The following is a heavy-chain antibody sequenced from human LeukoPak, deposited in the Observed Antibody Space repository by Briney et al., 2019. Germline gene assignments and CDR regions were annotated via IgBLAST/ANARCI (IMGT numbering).Heavy chain of an antibody. V-gene: IGHV3-48*02. J-gene: IGHJ4*02. D-gene: IGHD3-22*01. CDR1: GFTFSSYS. CDR3: ARGYYYDSSGYYYGFDY. Sequence: GGSLTLSCAASGFTFSSYSMNWVRQPPGKGLEWVSYISSSSSTIYYADSVKGRFTISRDNAKNSLYLQMNSLRDADTAVYYCARGYYYDSSGYYYGFDYWGQGTLVTVSS. CDR2: ISSSSSTI.